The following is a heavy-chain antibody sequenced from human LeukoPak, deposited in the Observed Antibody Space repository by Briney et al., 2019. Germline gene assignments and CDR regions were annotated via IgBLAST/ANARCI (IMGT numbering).Heavy chain of an antibody. J-gene: IGHJ5*02. D-gene: IGHD6-19*01. CDR1: GGSISSSNYY. CDR2: IYYSGNT. Sequence: NTSETLSLTCAVSGGSISSSNYYWGWIRQPPGQGLEWIGSIYYSGNTYYNPSPKSRVTISVDTSKNQFSLKLSSVTATDTAVYYCARRRAGRDWFDPWGQGTLVTVSS. V-gene: IGHV4-39*01. CDR3: ARRRAGRDWFDP.